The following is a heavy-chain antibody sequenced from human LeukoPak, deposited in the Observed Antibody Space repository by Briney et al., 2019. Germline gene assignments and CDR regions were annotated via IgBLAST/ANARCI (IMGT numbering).Heavy chain of an antibody. D-gene: IGHD3-9*01. CDR3: ARDDRYYDILTGYFFDY. V-gene: IGHV1-2*02. J-gene: IGHJ4*02. Sequence: ASVKVSCKASGYTFTGYYMHWVRQAPGQGLEWMGWINPNSGGTNYAQKFQGRVTMTRDTSISTAYMELSRLRSDDTAVYYCARDDRYYDILTGYFFDYWGQGTLVTVSS. CDR2: INPNSGGT. CDR1: GYTFTGYY.